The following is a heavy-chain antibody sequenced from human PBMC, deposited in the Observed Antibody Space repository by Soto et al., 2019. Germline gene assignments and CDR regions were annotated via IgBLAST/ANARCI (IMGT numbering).Heavy chain of an antibody. CDR3: ARDFRATSAEYFQH. Sequence: PGGSLRLSCAASGFTFSSYSMNWVRQAPGKGLEWVSSISSSSSYIYYAGSVKGRFTISRDNAKNSLYLQMNSLRAEDTAVYYCARDFRATSAEYFQHWGQGTLVTVSS. CDR2: ISSSSSYI. V-gene: IGHV3-21*01. D-gene: IGHD1-26*01. J-gene: IGHJ1*01. CDR1: GFTFSSYS.